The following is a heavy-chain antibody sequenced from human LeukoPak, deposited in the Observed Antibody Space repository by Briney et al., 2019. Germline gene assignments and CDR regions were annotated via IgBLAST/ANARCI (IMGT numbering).Heavy chain of an antibody. Sequence: ASVKVSCKASGYTFTGYYMHWVRQAPGQGLEWMGWINPNSGGTNYAQKFQGWVTMTRDTSISTAYMELSRLRSEDTAVYYCARDLSVEMATINPSFDYWGQGTLVTVSS. D-gene: IGHD5-24*01. CDR3: ARDLSVEMATINPSFDY. CDR1: GYTFTGYY. J-gene: IGHJ4*02. V-gene: IGHV1-2*04. CDR2: INPNSGGT.